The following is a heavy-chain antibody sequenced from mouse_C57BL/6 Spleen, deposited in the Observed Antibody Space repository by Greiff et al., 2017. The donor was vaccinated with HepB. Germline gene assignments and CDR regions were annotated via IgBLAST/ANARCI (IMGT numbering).Heavy chain of an antibody. CDR1: GFSLTSYG. CDR2: IWSDGST. J-gene: IGHJ4*01. CDR3: ARQIYYYGSSKDYAMDY. Sequence: VKLVESGPGLVAPSQSLSITCTVSGFSLTSYGVHWVRQPPGKGLEWLVVIWSDGSTTYNSALKSRLSISKDNSKSQVFLKMNSLQTDDTAMYYCARQIYYYGSSKDYAMDYWGQGTSVTVSS. D-gene: IGHD1-1*01. V-gene: IGHV2-6-1*01.